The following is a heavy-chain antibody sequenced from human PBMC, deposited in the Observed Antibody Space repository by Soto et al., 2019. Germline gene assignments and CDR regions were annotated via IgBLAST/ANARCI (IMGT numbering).Heavy chain of an antibody. V-gene: IGHV4-31*03. J-gene: IGHJ1*01. CDR3: ARGGYDSSGYYLADFQH. CDR2: IYYSGTT. D-gene: IGHD3-22*01. CDR1: GGSISSGGYY. Sequence: QVQLQESGPGLVKPSQTLSLTCTVSGGSISSGGYYWSWIRQHPGNGLEWIGYIYYSGTTDYNPSLKSRVTISADTSKNQFSLKLSSVTAADTAVYYCARGGYDSSGYYLADFQHWGQGTLVTVSS.